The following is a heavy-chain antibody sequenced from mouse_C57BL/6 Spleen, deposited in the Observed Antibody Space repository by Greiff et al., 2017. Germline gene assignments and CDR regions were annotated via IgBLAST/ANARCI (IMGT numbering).Heavy chain of an antibody. CDR3: ARSGTTVGRPPWFAY. Sequence: VQLQQSGPELVKPGASVKISCKASGYSYTGYYMHWVKQSHGNILDWIGYIYPYNGVSSYNQKFKGKATLTVDKSSSTAYMELRSLTSEDSAVYYCARSGTTVGRPPWFAYWGQGTLVTVSA. V-gene: IGHV1-31*01. CDR2: IYPYNGVS. D-gene: IGHD1-1*01. J-gene: IGHJ3*01. CDR1: GYSYTGYY.